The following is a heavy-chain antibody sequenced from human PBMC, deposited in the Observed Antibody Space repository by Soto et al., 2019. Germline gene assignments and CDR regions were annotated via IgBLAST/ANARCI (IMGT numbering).Heavy chain of an antibody. CDR3: ARDLPHNWFDA. V-gene: IGHV3-74*01. J-gene: IGHJ5*02. Sequence: EVQLLESVGGLVQPGGSLRLSCEASRGAFGDYWMHWVRQAPGKGLVWVSRINRDANDIIYADSAKGRFTASRDNAKHMVFPQMKSLRFEVTVVYYCARDLPHNWFDAWGQGTVVTVSS. CDR1: RGAFGDYW. CDR2: INRDANDI.